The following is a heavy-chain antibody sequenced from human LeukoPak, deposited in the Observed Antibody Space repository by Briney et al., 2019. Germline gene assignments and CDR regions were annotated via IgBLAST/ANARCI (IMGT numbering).Heavy chain of an antibody. V-gene: IGHV1-69*06. CDR3: ARGQEGYYYDSSGYYYVFDY. J-gene: IGHJ4*02. D-gene: IGHD3-22*01. CDR2: IIPIFGTA. CDR1: GGTFSSYA. Sequence: SVKVSCKASGGTFSSYAISWVRQAPGQGLEWMGGIIPIFGTANYAQKFQGRVTITADKSTSTAYMELSSLRSEDTAVYYCARGQEGYYYDSSGYYYVFDYWGQGTLVTVSS.